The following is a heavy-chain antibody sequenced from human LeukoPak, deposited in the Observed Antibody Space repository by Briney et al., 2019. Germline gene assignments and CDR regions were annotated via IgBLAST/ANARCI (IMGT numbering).Heavy chain of an antibody. CDR3: AREALLWLGELHWFDP. CDR1: GFTFSSYS. CDR2: ISSNSI. J-gene: IGHJ5*02. V-gene: IGHV3-21*01. Sequence: GGSLRLSCAASGFTFSSYSMNWVRQAPGKGLEWVSSISSNSIYYADSEKGRFTVSRDNAKNSLYLQMNSLRAEDTAVYYCAREALLWLGELHWFDPWGQGTLVTVSA. D-gene: IGHD3-10*01.